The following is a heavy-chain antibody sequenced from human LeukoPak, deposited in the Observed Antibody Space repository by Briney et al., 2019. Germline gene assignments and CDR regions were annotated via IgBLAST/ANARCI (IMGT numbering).Heavy chain of an antibody. J-gene: IGHJ5*02. CDR2: ISGSGDNT. CDR3: AKDVTTEVSDWFDP. CDR1: GFTFSSYG. Sequence: GGSLRLSCAVSGFTFSSYGMSRVRQAPGKGLEWVSGISGSGDNTYHADSVKGRFTISRDNSKNTLYLQMNSLRAEDTAVYYCAKDVTTEVSDWFDPWGQGTLVTVSS. V-gene: IGHV3-23*01. D-gene: IGHD4-23*01.